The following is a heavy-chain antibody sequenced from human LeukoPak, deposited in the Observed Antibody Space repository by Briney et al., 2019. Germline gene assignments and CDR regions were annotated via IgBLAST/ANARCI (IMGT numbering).Heavy chain of an antibody. CDR3: ARDYYYDSSGYCDY. CDR1: GFTFRDYY. V-gene: IGHV3-11*04. Sequence: PGGSLRLSCAASGFTFRDYYMSWIRQAPGKGLEWVSYISSSGSTIYYADSVKGRFTISRDNAKNSLYLQMNSLRAEDTAVYYCARDYYYDSSGYCDYWGQGALVTVSS. D-gene: IGHD3-22*01. CDR2: ISSSGSTI. J-gene: IGHJ4*02.